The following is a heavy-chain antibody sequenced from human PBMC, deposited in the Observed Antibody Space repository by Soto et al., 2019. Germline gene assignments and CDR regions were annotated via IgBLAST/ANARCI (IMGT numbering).Heavy chain of an antibody. J-gene: IGHJ6*02. CDR2: INPNTGGT. V-gene: IGHV1-2*02. CDR3: ARELSLSAYVKWYYGMDV. D-gene: IGHD1-26*01. Sequence: QVQLVQSGAEVKKPGASVKVSCKASGYTFTGYYIYWVRQAPGEGLEWMAWINPNTGGTNYAQRFQGRVTLTRDTSISTAYLELSGLRSDGTAVYYCARELSLSAYVKWYYGMDVWGQGTTVTVSS. CDR1: GYTFTGYY.